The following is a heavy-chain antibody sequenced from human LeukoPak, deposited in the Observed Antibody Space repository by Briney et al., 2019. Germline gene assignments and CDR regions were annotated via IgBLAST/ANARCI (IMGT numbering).Heavy chain of an antibody. Sequence: SVKVSCKASGYIFTSYFMHWVRQAPGQRLEWMGGIIPVFATANYAQKFQGRVTITADKYTTTPNIELSSLRSREAAVYYSARQIVVVPAAIVGPRAFAIWGQGKMGTVSS. CDR3: ARQIVVVPAAIVGPRAFAI. J-gene: IGHJ3*02. V-gene: IGHV1-69*06. CDR2: IIPVFATA. D-gene: IGHD2-2*02. CDR1: GYIFTSYF.